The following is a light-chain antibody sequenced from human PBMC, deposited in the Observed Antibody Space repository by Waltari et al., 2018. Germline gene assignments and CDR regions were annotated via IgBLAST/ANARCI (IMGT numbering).Light chain of an antibody. CDR1: QGISSC. CDR2: KAS. V-gene: IGKV1-5*03. J-gene: IGKJ1*01. Sequence: DIQMTQSPATLSASVGDRVTITCRASQGISSCLAWYQQNPGKATKLLIYKASTLESGFPSRFSGSGSWTDFTLTISSLQPDDFTTYYCQQYSNFWTFGQGTKVEFK. CDR3: QQYSNFWT.